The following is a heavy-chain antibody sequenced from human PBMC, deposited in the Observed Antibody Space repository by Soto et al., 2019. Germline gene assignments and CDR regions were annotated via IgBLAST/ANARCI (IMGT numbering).Heavy chain of an antibody. CDR2: IYTGGNT. CDR1: GFIVSNNY. Sequence: PGGSLRLSCAASGFIVSNNYMSWVRQTPGEGLEWVSVIYTGGNTYYADSVKGRFTISRDNSKNTLYLQMDRLRAEDTAVYFCAGRGYSSGWSFDCWGQGILVTVSS. J-gene: IGHJ4*02. D-gene: IGHD6-19*01. V-gene: IGHV3-66*01. CDR3: AGRGYSSGWSFDC.